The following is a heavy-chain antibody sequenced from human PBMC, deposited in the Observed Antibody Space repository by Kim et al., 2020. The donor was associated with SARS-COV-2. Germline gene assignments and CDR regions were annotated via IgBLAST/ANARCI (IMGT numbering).Heavy chain of an antibody. J-gene: IGHJ4*02. Sequence: SQTLSLPCAISGDSVSSNSVAWNWIRQSPSRGLEWLGRTYYRSKWYNDYAVSVKSRITITPDTSKNQFSLQLSSVSPEDTAIYYCARSYSGTYNSWGQGTLVSVSS. CDR3: ARSYSGTYNS. D-gene: IGHD1-26*01. CDR2: TYYRSKWYN. V-gene: IGHV6-1*01. CDR1: GDSVSSNSVA.